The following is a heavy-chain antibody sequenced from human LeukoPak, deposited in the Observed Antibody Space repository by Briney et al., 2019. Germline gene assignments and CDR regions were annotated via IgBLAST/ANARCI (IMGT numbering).Heavy chain of an antibody. Sequence: GGSLRLSCAASGFTFSSYAMSWVRQAPGKGLEWVSGISGSGDNTYYADSVKGRFTISRDNSKNTLYVQVNSLGTEDTAAYYCAKRSYYGSSGSFYFDYLGQGTLVTGSS. CDR3: AKRSYYGSSGSFYFDY. V-gene: IGHV3-23*01. CDR2: ISGSGDNT. CDR1: GFTFSSYA. J-gene: IGHJ4*02. D-gene: IGHD3-22*01.